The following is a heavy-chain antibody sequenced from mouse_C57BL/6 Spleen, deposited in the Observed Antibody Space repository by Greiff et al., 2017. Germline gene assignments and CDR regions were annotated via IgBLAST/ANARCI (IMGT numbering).Heavy chain of an antibody. CDR1: GYSITSDY. Sequence: EVQLQQSGPGLAKPSQTLSLTCSVTGYSITSDYWNWIRKFPGNKLEYMGYISYSGSTYYNPSLKSRISITRDTSKNQYYLQLNSVTTEDTATSYCARDYGNYGGYFDVWGTGTTVTVSS. CDR2: ISYSGST. V-gene: IGHV3-8*01. CDR3: ARDYGNYGGYFDV. D-gene: IGHD2-1*01. J-gene: IGHJ1*03.